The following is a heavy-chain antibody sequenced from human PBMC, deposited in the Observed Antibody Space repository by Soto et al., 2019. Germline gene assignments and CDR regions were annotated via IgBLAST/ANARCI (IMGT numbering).Heavy chain of an antibody. V-gene: IGHV1-8*01. J-gene: IGHJ6*02. D-gene: IGHD4-17*01. CDR3: ARPQMTTVTTLSYYYGMDV. CDR2: MNPNSGNT. Sequence: ASVKVSCKASGYTFTSYDINWVRQATGQGLEWMGWMNPNSGNTGYAQRFQGRVTMTRNTSISTAYMELSSLRSEDTAVYYCARPQMTTVTTLSYYYGMDVWGQGTTVTVSS. CDR1: GYTFTSYD.